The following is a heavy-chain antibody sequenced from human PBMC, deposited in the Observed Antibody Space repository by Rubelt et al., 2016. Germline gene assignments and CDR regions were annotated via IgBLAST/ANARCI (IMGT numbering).Heavy chain of an antibody. J-gene: IGHJ4*01. D-gene: IGHD1-26*01. Sequence: PGGSLRLSCAASGFTFSTYGMTWVRQAPGKGLEWVSAISGSGGSTYYADSVKGRFTISRDNSKNTLYLQMNSLRAEDTAVYYCARWDVDYLDYWGQGTLVTVSS. CDR1: GFTFSTYG. V-gene: IGHV3-23*01. CDR2: ISGSGGST. CDR3: ARWDVDYLDY.